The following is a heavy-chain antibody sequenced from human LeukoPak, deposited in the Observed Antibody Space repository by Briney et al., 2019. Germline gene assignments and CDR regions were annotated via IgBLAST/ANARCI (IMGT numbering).Heavy chain of an antibody. D-gene: IGHD1-26*01. V-gene: IGHV4-59*08. J-gene: IGHJ4*02. Sequence: SETLSLICTVSGGSISSYYWSWIRQPPGKGLEWIGYIYYTGSANYNPSLESRVTISVDTSKNQFSLKLNSVTAADTAVYLCARSDSRTYRHYFDYWGQGTLVTVSS. CDR3: ARSDSRTYRHYFDY. CDR1: GGSISSYY. CDR2: IYYTGSA.